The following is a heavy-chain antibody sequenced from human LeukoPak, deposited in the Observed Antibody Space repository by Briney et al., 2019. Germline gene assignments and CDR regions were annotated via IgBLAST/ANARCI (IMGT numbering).Heavy chain of an antibody. Sequence: PGGSLRLSCAASGFTFSGYAMSWVRQAPGKGLEWVSAISGSGGTTYYADSVQGRFTLSRDNSENTLYLQMNRLRAEDTAVYYCARDGPRESSSWYATYYFDYWGQGTLVTVSS. D-gene: IGHD6-13*01. V-gene: IGHV3-23*01. CDR2: ISGSGGTT. CDR3: ARDGPRESSSWYATYYFDY. J-gene: IGHJ4*02. CDR1: GFTFSGYA.